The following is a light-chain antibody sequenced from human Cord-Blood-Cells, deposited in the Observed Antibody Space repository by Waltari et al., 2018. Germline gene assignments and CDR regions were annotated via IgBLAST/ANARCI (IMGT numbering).Light chain of an antibody. J-gene: IGLJ3*02. V-gene: IGLV2-11*01. CDR2: DVS. CDR3: CSYAGSEV. CDR1: SSDVGGYNY. Sequence: QSALTQPRSVSGSPGQSVTISCTGTSSDVGGYNYVSWYQQHPGKAPKLMIYDVSKRPSGVPDRFSGSKSGNTASLTISGLQAEDEADYYCCSYAGSEVFGGGTKLT.